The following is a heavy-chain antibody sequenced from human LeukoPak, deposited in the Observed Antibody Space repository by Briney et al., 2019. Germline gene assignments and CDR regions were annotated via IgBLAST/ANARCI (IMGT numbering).Heavy chain of an antibody. CDR3: VLFAGSWIGPDS. CDR2: IYYRERT. CDR1: GGSISRSTHY. J-gene: IGHJ4*02. D-gene: IGHD3-3*01. Sequence: SETLSLTHTLSGGSISRSTHYGGWIRQSPGKGLELRGNIYYRERTYYNPSLKRRLTISVHTSKNHLSLNVLCVPPADTGVYYCVLFAGSWIGPDSWGEGTLVTVSS. V-gene: IGHV4-39*01.